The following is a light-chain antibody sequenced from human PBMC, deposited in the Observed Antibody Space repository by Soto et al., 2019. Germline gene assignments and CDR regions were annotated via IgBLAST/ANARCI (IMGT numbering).Light chain of an antibody. J-gene: IGLJ3*02. CDR3: SSYTSSGSWV. CDR2: EVS. Sequence: QSVLTQPASVSGSPGQSITISCTGTSSDVGVYNYVSWYQQHPGKVPKLMIYEVSGRPSGVSNRFSGSKSGNTASLTISGLQAEDEADYYCSSYTSSGSWVFGGGTKVTVL. CDR1: SSDVGVYNY. V-gene: IGLV2-14*01.